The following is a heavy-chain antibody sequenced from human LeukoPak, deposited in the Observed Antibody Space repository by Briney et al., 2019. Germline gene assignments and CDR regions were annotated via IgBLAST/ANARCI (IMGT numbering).Heavy chain of an antibody. V-gene: IGHV3-74*01. J-gene: IGHJ6*02. Sequence: PGGSLRLSCAASGFTFSTYWMHWVRQAPGMGLVWVSRIDSDGSGASYADSVKGRFTISRDNAKNTLYLQMNSLRAEDTALYYCAKAPRAFYYYGMDVWGQGTTVTVSS. CDR1: GFTFSTYW. CDR2: IDSDGSGA. D-gene: IGHD3-3*02. CDR3: AKAPRAFYYYGMDV.